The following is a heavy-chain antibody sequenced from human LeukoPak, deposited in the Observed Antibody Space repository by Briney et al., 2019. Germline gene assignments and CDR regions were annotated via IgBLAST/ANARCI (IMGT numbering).Heavy chain of an antibody. J-gene: IGHJ4*02. Sequence: SGGSLRLSCAASGFTFSSYNMNWVRQAPGKGLEWVSSISSSSSYIYYADSVKGRFTISRDNAKNSLYLQMNGLRAEDTAVYYCARDRDMITFGGVIVRSDYWGQGTLVTVSS. CDR2: ISSSSSYI. CDR3: ARDRDMITFGGVIVRSDY. D-gene: IGHD3-16*02. V-gene: IGHV3-21*01. CDR1: GFTFSSYN.